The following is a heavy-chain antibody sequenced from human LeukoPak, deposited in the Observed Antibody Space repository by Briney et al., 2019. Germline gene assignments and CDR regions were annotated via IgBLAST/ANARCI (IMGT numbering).Heavy chain of an antibody. Sequence: PGGSLRLSCVASGFTFRSYGLHWVRQAPGKGLEWVALIWNDGSNKYYADSVKGRSTISRDNSKNTLYLQMNSLRAEDTAVYYCARVGAGSDYYDSSGYSDDAFDIWGQGTMVTVSS. CDR3: ARVGAGSDYYDSSGYSDDAFDI. CDR1: GFTFRSYG. CDR2: IWNDGSNK. V-gene: IGHV3-33*01. D-gene: IGHD3-22*01. J-gene: IGHJ3*02.